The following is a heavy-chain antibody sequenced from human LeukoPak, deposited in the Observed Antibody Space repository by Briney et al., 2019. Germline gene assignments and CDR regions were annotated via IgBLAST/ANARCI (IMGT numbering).Heavy chain of an antibody. V-gene: IGHV3-48*04. D-gene: IGHD5-12*01. Sequence: PGGSLRLSCAASGFTFTSYSMNWVRQAPGKGLEWVSYISSSSSTIYYADSVKGRFTVSRDNAKNSLYLQMNSLRAEDTALYYCAKVANIVAYVGLGNAFDIWGQGTMVTVSS. J-gene: IGHJ3*02. CDR1: GFTFTSYS. CDR3: AKVANIVAYVGLGNAFDI. CDR2: ISSSSSTI.